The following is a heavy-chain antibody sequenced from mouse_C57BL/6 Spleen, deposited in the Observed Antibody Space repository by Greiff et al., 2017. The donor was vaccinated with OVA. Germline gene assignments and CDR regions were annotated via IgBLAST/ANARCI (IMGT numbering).Heavy chain of an antibody. CDR3: ARVTGTKWYFDV. V-gene: IGHV7-3*01. J-gene: IGHJ1*03. CDR2: IRNKANGYTT. D-gene: IGHD4-1*01. Sequence: EVQLVESGGGLVQPGGSLSLSCAASGFTFTDYYMSWVRQPPGKALEWLGFIRNKANGYTTEYSASVKGRFTISRDNSQSILYLQMNALRAEDSATYYCARVTGTKWYFDVWGTGTTVTVSS. CDR1: GFTFTDYY.